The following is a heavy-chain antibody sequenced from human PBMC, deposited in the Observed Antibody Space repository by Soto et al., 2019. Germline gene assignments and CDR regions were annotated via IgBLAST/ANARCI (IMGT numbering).Heavy chain of an antibody. V-gene: IGHV4-59*01. CDR1: GGSISSYY. D-gene: IGHD3-22*01. CDR2: IYFRGTT. J-gene: IGHJ4*02. CDR3: ARMNYYDTSGYPFDY. Sequence: SETLSLTCAVYGGSISSYYWSWVRQPPGRGLEWIGYIYFRGTTNYNPSLKSRVTMSADTSKNQFSLKLNSVTAADTAVYYCARMNYYDTSGYPFDYWGQGTLVTVSS.